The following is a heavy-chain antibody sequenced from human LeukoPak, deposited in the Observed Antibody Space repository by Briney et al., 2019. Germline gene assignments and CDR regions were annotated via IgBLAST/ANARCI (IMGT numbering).Heavy chain of an antibody. D-gene: IGHD5-12*01. J-gene: IGHJ6*03. CDR1: GYTFTSYG. CDR3: ARETHSGYLPNYYYYYYMDV. CDR2: ISAYNGNT. V-gene: IGHV1-18*01. Sequence: ASVKVSCKASGYTFTSYGISWVRQAPGQGLEWMGWISAYNGNTNYAQKLQGRVTMTTDTSTSTAYMELRSLRSDDTAVYSCARETHSGYLPNYYYYYYMDVWGKGTTVTVSS.